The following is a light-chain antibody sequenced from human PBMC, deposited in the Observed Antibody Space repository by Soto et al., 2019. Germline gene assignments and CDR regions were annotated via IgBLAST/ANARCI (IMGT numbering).Light chain of an antibody. V-gene: IGLV6-57*04. CDR1: SGSIASNY. CDR3: QSCDSSNYV. CDR2: EDN. J-gene: IGLJ1*01. Sequence: NFMLTQPHSVSEPPGKTVTISCTRSSGSIASNYVQWYQQRPGSAPTTVIYEDNQRPSGVPDRFSGSIDSSSNSASLTISGLKTEEEDEYYCQSCDSSNYVFGTGTKVTVL.